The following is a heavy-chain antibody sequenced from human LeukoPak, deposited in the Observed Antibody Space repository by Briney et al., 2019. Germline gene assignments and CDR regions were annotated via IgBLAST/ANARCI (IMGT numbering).Heavy chain of an antibody. J-gene: IGHJ4*02. CDR2: ISSSSSYI. Sequence: GGSLRLSYAASGFTLSIYSMNWVRQAPGKGLEWVSSISSSSSYIYYADSVKGRFTISSDNAKNSLYLQMNSLRAEDTAVYYCARDPCSGGSCYSGYWGQGTLVTVSS. V-gene: IGHV3-21*01. CDR1: GFTLSIYS. CDR3: ARDPCSGGSCYSGY. D-gene: IGHD2-15*01.